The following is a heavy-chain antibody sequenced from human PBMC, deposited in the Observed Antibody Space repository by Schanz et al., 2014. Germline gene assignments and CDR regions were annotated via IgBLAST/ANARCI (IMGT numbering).Heavy chain of an antibody. CDR2: ISSGGGST. J-gene: IGHJ5*02. Sequence: EVKLLESGGTLVRPGGSLRLSCAASGFTFSTYAMAWVRQAPGKGLEWVSSISSGGGSTYYADSVKGRFTISRDNSKNTLYLQMSSLRADDTAVYYCAKAADWPVTRFDPWGQGTLVTVSS. CDR1: GFTFSTYA. V-gene: IGHV3-23*01. CDR3: AKAADWPVTRFDP. D-gene: IGHD3-9*01.